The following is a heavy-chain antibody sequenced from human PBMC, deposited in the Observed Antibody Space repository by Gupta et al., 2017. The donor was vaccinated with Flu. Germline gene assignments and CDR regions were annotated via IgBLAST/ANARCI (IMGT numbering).Heavy chain of an antibody. CDR3: AKDFGRGDAPVVDY. D-gene: IGHD2-21*02. CDR1: GFPFSSYG. J-gene: IGHJ4*02. CDR2: ISYDGSNK. Sequence: QVQLVESGGGVVQPGRSLRLSCAASGFPFSSYGMHWVRQAPGKGLEWVAVISYDGSNKYYADSVKGRFTISRDNSKNTLYLQMNSLRAEDTAVYYCAKDFGRGDAPVVDYWGQGTLVTVSS. V-gene: IGHV3-30*18.